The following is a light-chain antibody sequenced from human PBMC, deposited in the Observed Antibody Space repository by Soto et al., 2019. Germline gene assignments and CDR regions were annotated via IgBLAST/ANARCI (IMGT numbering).Light chain of an antibody. CDR2: GAS. CDR3: QQYGSSPLIS. J-gene: IGKJ5*01. V-gene: IGKV3-20*01. CDR1: QSVSSSY. Sequence: GEGASLSCRASQSVSSSYIAWYQQRPGQTPSLLIYGASTRATGIPDRFSGSGSGRDFTLTISGLEPEDFAVYYCQQYGSSPLISFGQGTRLEIK.